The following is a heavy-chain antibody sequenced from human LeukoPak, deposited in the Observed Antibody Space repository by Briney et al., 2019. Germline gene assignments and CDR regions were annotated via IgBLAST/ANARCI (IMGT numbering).Heavy chain of an antibody. Sequence: PSETLSLTCTVSGGSISSSSYYWGWIRQPPGKGLEWIGSIYYSGSTYYNPSLKSRVTISVDTSKNQSSLKLSSVTAADTAVYYCARSGSGYLRYYFDYWGQGTLVTVSS. CDR1: GGSISSSSYY. CDR2: IYYSGST. V-gene: IGHV4-39*07. J-gene: IGHJ4*02. D-gene: IGHD5-12*01. CDR3: ARSGSGYLRYYFDY.